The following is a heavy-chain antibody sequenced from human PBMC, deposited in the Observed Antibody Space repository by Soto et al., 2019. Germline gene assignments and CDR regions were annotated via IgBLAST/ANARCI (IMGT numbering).Heavy chain of an antibody. CDR2: IHSDGSST. J-gene: IGHJ3*01. CDR3: ARGDRGAFDL. Sequence: EVQLVESGGGLVRPGGSLRLSCAASGFTFSYYWMHWVRQAPGKGLVWVSRIHSDGSSTTYADFVKGRFIISRDNARNTVELQMSSVRGEDTAVYYCARGDRGAFDLWGRGTVVTVSS. CDR1: GFTFSYYW. D-gene: IGHD1-26*01. V-gene: IGHV3-74*01.